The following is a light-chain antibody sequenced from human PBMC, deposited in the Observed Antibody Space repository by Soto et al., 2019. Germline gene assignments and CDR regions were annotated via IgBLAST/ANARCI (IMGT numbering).Light chain of an antibody. J-gene: IGLJ2*01. CDR1: SSNIGSNY. CDR3: AAVDDSLSGRVV. Sequence: QSVLTQPPSASGTPGQRVTISCSGSSSNIGSNYVYWYQQLPGTAPKLLIYRNNQRPSGVPDRFSGSKSGTSASLAISGLRSEDEADYYCAAVDDSLSGRVVFGGGTKVTVL. V-gene: IGLV1-47*01. CDR2: RNN.